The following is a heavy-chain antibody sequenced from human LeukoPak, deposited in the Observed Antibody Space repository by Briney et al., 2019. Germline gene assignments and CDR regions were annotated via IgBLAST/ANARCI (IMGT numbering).Heavy chain of an antibody. CDR1: GYSISSGYY. D-gene: IGHD1-14*01. Sequence: SETLSLTCTVSGYSISSGYYWGWIRQTPGQGLEWIGSIYYSGSTYYDPSLKSRVTISVDTSKNQFSLKLSSVTAADTAVYYCARRSLTVIDYWGQGTLVTVSS. CDR3: ARRSLTVIDY. J-gene: IGHJ4*02. V-gene: IGHV4-38-2*02. CDR2: IYYSGST.